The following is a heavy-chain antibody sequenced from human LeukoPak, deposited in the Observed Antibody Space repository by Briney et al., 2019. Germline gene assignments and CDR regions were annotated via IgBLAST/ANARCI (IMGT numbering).Heavy chain of an antibody. CDR1: GGSVSSYD. CDR3: ARHLEGRELLLGAFDI. CDR2: IHYSGNT. Sequence: SQNLSLTGTVAGGSVSSYDWGWIRQHPGKGLEWITSIHYSGNTYYNPSLKSRVTISIDTSKKQFSLRLSSVTAADTAVYYCARHLEGRELLLGAFDIWGQGTMVTVSS. J-gene: IGHJ3*02. D-gene: IGHD1-26*01. V-gene: IGHV4-39*01.